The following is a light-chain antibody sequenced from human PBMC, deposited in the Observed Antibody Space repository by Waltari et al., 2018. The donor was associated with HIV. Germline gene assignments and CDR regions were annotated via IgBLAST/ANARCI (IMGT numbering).Light chain of an antibody. CDR1: QSLVYSDGNTY. CDR3: MQGTHWPIT. J-gene: IGKJ5*01. V-gene: IGKV2-30*01. Sequence: DVVMTQSPLSLPVTLGQPASISCRSSQSLVYSDGNTYLNWFQQRPGQSPRRLIYKVSNRDSGVPDRCSGRGSGTDFTLKISRVEAEDVGVYYCMQGTHWPITFGQGTRLEIK. CDR2: KVS.